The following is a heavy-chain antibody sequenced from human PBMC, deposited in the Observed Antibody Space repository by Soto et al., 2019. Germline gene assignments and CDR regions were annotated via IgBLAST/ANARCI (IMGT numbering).Heavy chain of an antibody. CDR3: ARDVPDTSLFFYYYGMDV. Sequence: QVHLVQSGAEVRKPGASVKVSCKASGYSFTSYGISWVRQAPGQGLEWMGWISTDNGNTNYAHNLQGRVSMTIDPSTITAYMELWSLGSDDTAVYYCARDVPDTSLFFYYYGMDVWGQGTTVTVSS. CDR1: GYSFTSYG. D-gene: IGHD2-21*01. V-gene: IGHV1-18*01. J-gene: IGHJ6*02. CDR2: ISTDNGNT.